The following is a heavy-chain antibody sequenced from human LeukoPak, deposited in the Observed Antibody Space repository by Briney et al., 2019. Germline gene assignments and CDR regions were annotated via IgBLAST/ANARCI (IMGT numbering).Heavy chain of an antibody. Sequence: ASETLSLTCTVSGGSISTYYWNWIRQPPGKGLEWIGNIYYSGSTKYNPSLKSRITISVDTSKNQFSLKLSSVTAADTAVYYCARGGGGTAYFDYWGQGTLVTVSS. D-gene: IGHD2-21*02. J-gene: IGHJ4*02. V-gene: IGHV4-59*01. CDR1: GGSISTYY. CDR3: ARGGGGTAYFDY. CDR2: IYYSGST.